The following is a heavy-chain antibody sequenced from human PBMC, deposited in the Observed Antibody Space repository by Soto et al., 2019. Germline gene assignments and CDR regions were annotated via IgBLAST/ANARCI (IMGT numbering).Heavy chain of an antibody. V-gene: IGHV3-23*01. CDR3: AKGRTSYFAL. CDR1: GFTFSSYA. Sequence: EVQLLESGGGLVQPGGSLRLSCAASGFTFSSYAMSWVRQAPGKGLEWVSGISAGGGGTYYADSVKGRFTISRDNSKNTLYLQMNSLRAEDTAVYYCAKGRTSYFALSGRGTLVTVSS. CDR2: ISAGGGGT. J-gene: IGHJ2*01. D-gene: IGHD3-10*01.